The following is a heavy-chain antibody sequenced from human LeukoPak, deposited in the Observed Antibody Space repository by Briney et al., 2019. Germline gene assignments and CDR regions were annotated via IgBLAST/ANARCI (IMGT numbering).Heavy chain of an antibody. CDR1: GFTFSNAW. J-gene: IGHJ5*02. CDR3: TTDPWDTVVVVAADNWFDP. V-gene: IGHV3-15*01. Sequence: PGGSLRLSCAASGFTFSNAWMSWVRQAPGKGLEWVGRIKSKTDGGTTDYAAPVKGRFTISRDDSKNTLYLQMNSLKTEDTAVYYCTTDPWDTVVVVAADNWFDPWGQGTLVTVSS. D-gene: IGHD2-15*01. CDR2: IKSKTDGGTT.